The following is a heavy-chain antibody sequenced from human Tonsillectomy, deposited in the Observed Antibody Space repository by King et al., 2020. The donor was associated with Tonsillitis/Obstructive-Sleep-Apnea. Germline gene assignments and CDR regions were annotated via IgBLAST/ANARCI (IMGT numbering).Heavy chain of an antibody. CDR3: TRSQWELPYYYYYYMDV. Sequence: VQLVESGGGLVKPGRSLRLSCTASGFTFGDYAMSWFRQAPGKGLEWGGFIRSKAYGGTTEYAASVKGRFTISRADSKSIAYLQMNSLKTEDTAVYYCTRSQWELPYYYYYYMDVWGKGTTVTVSS. J-gene: IGHJ6*03. V-gene: IGHV3-49*05. CDR1: GFTFGDYA. CDR2: IRSKAYGGTT. D-gene: IGHD1-26*01.